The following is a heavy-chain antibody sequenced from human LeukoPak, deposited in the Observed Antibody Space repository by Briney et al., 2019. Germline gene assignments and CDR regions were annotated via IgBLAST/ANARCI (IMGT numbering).Heavy chain of an antibody. CDR3: ARRTYYYDSSGYSQYYFDY. J-gene: IGHJ4*02. D-gene: IGHD3-22*01. CDR2: IYPGDSDT. Sequence: GESLKISCKGSGYSFTSYWIGWVRQMPGKGLEWMGIIYPGDSDTRYSPSFQGQVTISADKSISTAYLQWSSLKASDTAMYYCARRTYYYDSSGYSQYYFDYWGQGTLVTVSS. CDR1: GYSFTSYW. V-gene: IGHV5-51*01.